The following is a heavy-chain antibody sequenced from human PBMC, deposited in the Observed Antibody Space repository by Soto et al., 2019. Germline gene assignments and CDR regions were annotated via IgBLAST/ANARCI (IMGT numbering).Heavy chain of an antibody. J-gene: IGHJ4*02. CDR3: AHSKTSGMRYYFDS. V-gene: IGHV2-5*01. CDR2: LYWYDDK. CDR1: GFSLSTTRVG. Sequence: QITLKESGPTLVKPTQTLTLTCTFSGFSLSTTRVGVGWIRQPPGEALEWLALLYWYDDKLYSPSLKRRLTITKDTSKNQVVLTLTNMDPVDTATYYCAHSKTSGMRYYFDSWGQGTLVTVSS.